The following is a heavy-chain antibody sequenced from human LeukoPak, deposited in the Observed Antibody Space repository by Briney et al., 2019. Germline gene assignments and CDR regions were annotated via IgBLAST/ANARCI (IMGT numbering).Heavy chain of an antibody. CDR1: GFTFSNYW. Sequence: GGSLRLSCAASGFTFSNYWMSWVRQAPGKGLEWEANIKQDGSEKYYVDSMKGRFGISRDNAKNSLFLQMNSLRAEDTAVYYCARMSSSGYFLWGQGTLVTVSS. CDR2: IKQDGSEK. D-gene: IGHD3-22*01. V-gene: IGHV3-7*01. J-gene: IGHJ4*02. CDR3: ARMSSSGYFL.